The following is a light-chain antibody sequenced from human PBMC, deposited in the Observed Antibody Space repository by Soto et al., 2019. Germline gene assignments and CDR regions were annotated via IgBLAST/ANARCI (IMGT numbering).Light chain of an antibody. J-gene: IGKJ3*01. CDR3: QQSYNIPFT. V-gene: IGKV1-39*01. Sequence: DIQMTQSPSTLSASVGDRVTITCRASQSISSWLAWYQQKPGKAPKLLIYGGSALQSGVPSRFSGSGSGTDFTLTISSLQPEDFASYFCQQSYNIPFTFGPGTKVDIK. CDR2: GGS. CDR1: QSISSW.